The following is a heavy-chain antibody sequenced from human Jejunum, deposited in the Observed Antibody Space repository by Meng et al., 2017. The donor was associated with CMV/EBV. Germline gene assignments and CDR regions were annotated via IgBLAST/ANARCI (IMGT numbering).Heavy chain of an antibody. J-gene: IGHJ4*02. CDR2: IDTNNGNT. CDR1: FANYA. Sequence: FANYAISWVRQAPGQGLEWMGWIDTNNGNTDSAQKFKGRLTMTSDTYTTTAYMELRSLRSDDTAVYYCTIDRRSRHSGDYYYFDYWGQGALVTVSS. V-gene: IGHV1-18*01. CDR3: TIDRRSRHSGDYYYFDY. D-gene: IGHD1-26*01.